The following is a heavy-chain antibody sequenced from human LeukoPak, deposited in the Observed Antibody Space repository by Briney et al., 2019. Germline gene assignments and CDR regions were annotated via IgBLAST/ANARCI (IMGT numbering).Heavy chain of an antibody. CDR1: GGSFSGYY. CDR2: INHSGST. V-gene: IGHV4-34*01. CDR3: ARGGYCSSTSCYRYWFDP. D-gene: IGHD2-2*01. J-gene: IGHJ5*02. Sequence: SETLSLTCAVYGGSFSGYYWSWIRQPPGKGLEWIGEINHSGSTNYNPSLKSRVTTSVDTSKNQFSLKLSSVTAADTAVYYCARGGYCSSTSCYRYWFDPWGQGTLVTVSS.